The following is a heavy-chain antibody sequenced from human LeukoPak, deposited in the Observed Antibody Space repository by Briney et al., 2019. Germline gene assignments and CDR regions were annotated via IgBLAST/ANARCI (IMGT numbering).Heavy chain of an antibody. CDR2: INHSGST. J-gene: IGHJ4*02. V-gene: IGHV4-34*01. CDR1: GGSFSGYY. CDR3: ARGPYCSSTSCYLYGSGSYDY. D-gene: IGHD2-2*01. Sequence: SETLSLTCAVYGGSFSGYYWSWIRQPPRKGLEWIGEINHSGSTNYNPSLKSRVTISVDTSKNQFSLKLSSVTAADTAVYYCARGPYCSSTSCYLYGSGSYDYWGQGTLVTVSS.